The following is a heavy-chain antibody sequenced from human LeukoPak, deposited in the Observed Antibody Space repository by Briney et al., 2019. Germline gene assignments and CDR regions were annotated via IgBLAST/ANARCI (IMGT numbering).Heavy chain of an antibody. CDR3: ARDPRQYSSDLQPLFDY. J-gene: IGHJ4*02. CDR2: ISYDGSNK. Sequence: GGSLRLSCAASGFTFSSYAMHWVRQAPGKGLEWVAVISYDGSNKYYAASVKRRFTISRDNSKNTLYLQMNSLRAEDTAVYYCARDPRQYSSDLQPLFDYWGQGTLVTVSS. CDR1: GFTFSSYA. V-gene: IGHV3-30*04. D-gene: IGHD6-19*01.